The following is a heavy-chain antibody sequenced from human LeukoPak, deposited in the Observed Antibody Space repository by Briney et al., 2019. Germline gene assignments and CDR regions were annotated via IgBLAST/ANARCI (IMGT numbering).Heavy chain of an antibody. J-gene: IGHJ4*02. D-gene: IGHD7-27*01. CDR1: GGSLSGYY. V-gene: IGHV4-34*01. CDR2: SYHSGST. Sequence: SETLSLTCAVYGGSLSGYYCSWIRQPPGKGLEWIGESYHSGSTNYNPSPKSRVTISVDTSKNQFSLKLSSVTAADTAVYYCASHLPPGDPMIWGQGTLVTVSS. CDR3: ASHLPPGDPMI.